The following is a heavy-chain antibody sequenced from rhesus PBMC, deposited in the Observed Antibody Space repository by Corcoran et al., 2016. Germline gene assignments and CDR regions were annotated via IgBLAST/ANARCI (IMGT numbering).Heavy chain of an antibody. CDR1: GGSISSSNW. CDR3: ARQYCTGSGCYGYFDY. CDR2: IGGSSGST. D-gene: IGHD2-21*01. J-gene: IGHJ4*01. V-gene: IGHV4-65*02. Sequence: QVQLQESGPGLVKPSETLSLTCAVSGGSISSSNWWSWIRPPPGKGLEWIGNIGGSSGSTYYNPSLKSRVTISKDTSKNQFSLKLSSVTAADTAVYYCARQYCTGSGCYGYFDYWGQGVLVTVSS.